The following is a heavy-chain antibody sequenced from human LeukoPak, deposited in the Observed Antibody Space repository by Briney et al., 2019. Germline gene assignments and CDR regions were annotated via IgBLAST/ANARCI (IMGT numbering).Heavy chain of an antibody. Sequence: PSETLSLTCSVSGYSISSGYYWGWIRQPPGKGLEWIGSIYHSGSTYYNPSLKSRVTISVDTSKNQFSLKLSSVTAADTAVYYCARDSRRRYCSSTSCYVSYYYYYYMDVWGKGTTVTVSS. J-gene: IGHJ6*03. CDR1: GYSISSGYY. V-gene: IGHV4-38-2*02. CDR2: IYHSGST. D-gene: IGHD2-2*01. CDR3: ARDSRRRYCSSTSCYVSYYYYYYMDV.